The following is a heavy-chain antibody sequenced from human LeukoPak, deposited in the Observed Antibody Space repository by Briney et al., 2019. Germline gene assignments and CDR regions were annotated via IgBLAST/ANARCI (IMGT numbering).Heavy chain of an antibody. CDR2: IYTSGTT. CDR1: GTSISSYY. Sequence: SETLSLTCTVSGTSISSYYWSWIRQPAGKGLEWVGRIYTSGTTSYNASLKSRVTMSVDTSKNQFSLKLSSVTAADTAVYYCARDRGSGIDYWGQGTLVTVSS. D-gene: IGHD3-10*01. J-gene: IGHJ4*02. V-gene: IGHV4-4*07. CDR3: ARDRGSGIDY.